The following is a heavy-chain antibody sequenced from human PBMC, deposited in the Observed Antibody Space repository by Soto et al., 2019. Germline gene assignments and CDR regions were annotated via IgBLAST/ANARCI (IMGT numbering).Heavy chain of an antibody. Sequence: SETLSLTCAVYGGSFSGYYWSWIRQPPGKGLEWIWEINHSGSTNYNPSLKSRVTMSVDTSKNQFSLKLSSVTAADTAVYYCARGRGIYGSGSYYPIYYGMDVWGQGTTVTVSS. CDR3: ARGRGIYGSGSYYPIYYGMDV. CDR1: GGSFSGYY. J-gene: IGHJ6*02. CDR2: INHSGST. V-gene: IGHV4-34*01. D-gene: IGHD3-10*01.